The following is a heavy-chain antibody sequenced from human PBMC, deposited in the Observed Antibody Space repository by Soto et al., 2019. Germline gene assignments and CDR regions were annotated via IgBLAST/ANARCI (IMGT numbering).Heavy chain of an antibody. V-gene: IGHV6-1*01. D-gene: IGHD5-12*01. CDR1: GDSVSSNSAA. J-gene: IGHJ6*02. CDR3: ARDKRGATITDYYYGMDV. Sequence: SLTCAISGDSVSSNSAAWNWIRQSPSRGLEWLGRTYYRSKWYNDYAVSVKSRITINPDTSKNQFSLQLNSVTPEDTAVYYCARDKRGATITDYYYGMDVWGQGTTVTVSS. CDR2: TYYRSKWYN.